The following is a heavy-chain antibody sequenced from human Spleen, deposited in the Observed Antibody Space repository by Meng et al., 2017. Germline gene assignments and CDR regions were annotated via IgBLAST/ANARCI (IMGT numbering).Heavy chain of an antibody. CDR3: ARVGIAVAGSYYFDY. J-gene: IGHJ4*02. Sequence: GGSLRLSCAALGFTFSSYGMHWVRQAPGKGLEGVAVIWYDGSNKYYADSVKGRFTISRDNSKNTLYLQMNSLRAEDTAVYYCARVGIAVAGSYYFDYWGQGTLVTVSS. CDR2: IWYDGSNK. V-gene: IGHV3-33*01. D-gene: IGHD6-19*01. CDR1: GFTFSSYG.